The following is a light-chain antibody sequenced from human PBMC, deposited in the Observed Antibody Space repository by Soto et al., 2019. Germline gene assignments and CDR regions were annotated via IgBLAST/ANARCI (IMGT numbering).Light chain of an antibody. CDR2: STS. Sequence: QTVVTQEPSLTVSPGGTVTLTCASSTGAVTSGYNPNWFQQKPGQAPRALIYSTSNQHSWTPARFSGSLLGGKAALTLSGVQPEDEAEYYCLLYYGGPWVFGGGTKLTVL. J-gene: IGLJ3*02. CDR3: LLYYGGPWV. CDR1: TGAVTSGYN. V-gene: IGLV7-43*01.